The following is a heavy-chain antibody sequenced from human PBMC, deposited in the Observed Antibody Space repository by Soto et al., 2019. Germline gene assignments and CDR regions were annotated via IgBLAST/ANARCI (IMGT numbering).Heavy chain of an antibody. D-gene: IGHD3-10*01. CDR2: ISYDGSNK. J-gene: IGHJ4*02. CDR3: AKLYYYGSGHGAH. CDR1: GFTFSSYG. Sequence: GGSLRLSCAASGFTFSSYGMHWVRQAPGKGLEWVAVISYDGSNKYYADSVKGQFTISRANSKNTLYLQMNSLRAEDTAVYYCAKLYYYGSGHGAHWGQGTLVTVSS. V-gene: IGHV3-30*18.